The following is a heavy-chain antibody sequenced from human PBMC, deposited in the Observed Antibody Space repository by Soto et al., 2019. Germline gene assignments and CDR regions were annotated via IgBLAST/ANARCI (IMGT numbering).Heavy chain of an antibody. CDR2: IFESGAT. Sequence: SETLSLTCAVSGGSISSSSWWTWVRQSPGKGLEWIGEIFESGATNYNPSLKSRLTMSVDKSKNQFSLNLSSLTAADTAVYFFTTSQAGELNNGGQATLVTVSS. J-gene: IGHJ4*02. D-gene: IGHD1-1*01. CDR1: GGSISSSSW. V-gene: IGHV4-4*02. CDR3: TTSQAGELNN.